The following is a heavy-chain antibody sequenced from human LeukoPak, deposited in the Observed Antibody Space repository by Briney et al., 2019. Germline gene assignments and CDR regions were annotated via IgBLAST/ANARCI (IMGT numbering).Heavy chain of an antibody. Sequence: KPSETLSLTCTVSGGSISSYYWSWIRQPPGKGLEWIGYIYYSGSTNYNPSLKSRVTISVDTSKNQFSLKLSSVTAADTAVYYCARSRAYRDAFDIWGQGTMVTVSS. CDR3: ARSRAYRDAFDI. J-gene: IGHJ3*02. V-gene: IGHV4-59*08. CDR1: GGSISSYY. CDR2: IYYSGST.